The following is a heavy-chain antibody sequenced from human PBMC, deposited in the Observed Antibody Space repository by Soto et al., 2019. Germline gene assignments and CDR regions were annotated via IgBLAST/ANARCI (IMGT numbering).Heavy chain of an antibody. Sequence: QVQLVESGGGLVKPGGSLRLSCAASGFTFSDYYMNWIRQAPGKGLEWVSYISDSGSSIFYADSVKGRFTISRDSARKSLYLHTNSLRVEDTAVYYCARDTAFINSGFFDAWGQGTLVTVSS. CDR3: ARDTAFINSGFFDA. J-gene: IGHJ5*02. D-gene: IGHD3-22*01. V-gene: IGHV3-11*01. CDR2: ISDSGSSI. CDR1: GFTFSDYY.